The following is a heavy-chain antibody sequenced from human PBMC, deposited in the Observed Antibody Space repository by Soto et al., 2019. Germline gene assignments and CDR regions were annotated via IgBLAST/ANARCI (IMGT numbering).Heavy chain of an antibody. J-gene: IGHJ4*02. CDR1: GGSFSGYY. V-gene: IGHV4-34*01. D-gene: IGHD2-15*01. Sequence: SETLSLTCAVYGGSFSGYYWSWIRQPPGKGLEWIGEINHSGSTNYNPSLKSRVTISVDTSKNQFSLKLSSVTAADTAVYYCARGPEDIVVVVAATLDYWGQGTLVTVSS. CDR2: INHSGST. CDR3: ARGPEDIVVVVAATLDY.